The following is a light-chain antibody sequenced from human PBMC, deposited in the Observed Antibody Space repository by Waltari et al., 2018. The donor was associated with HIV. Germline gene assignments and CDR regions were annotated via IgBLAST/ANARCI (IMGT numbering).Light chain of an antibody. CDR3: QVWDSSSDHWV. Sequence: SYVLTQPPSVSAAPGTTARITCGGNKIGSKSVHWYQQKPGQAPVLVVYDESDRPSGIPERFSGSNSGNTATLTISRVEAGDEADYYCQVWDSSSDHWVFGGGTKLTVL. J-gene: IGLJ3*02. V-gene: IGLV3-21*03. CDR2: DES. CDR1: KIGSKS.